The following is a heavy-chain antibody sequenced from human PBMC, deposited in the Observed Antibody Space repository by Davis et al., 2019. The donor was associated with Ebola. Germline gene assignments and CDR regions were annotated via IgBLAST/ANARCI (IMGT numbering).Heavy chain of an antibody. CDR2: ISSSSSYI. V-gene: IGHV3-21*01. CDR1: GFTFSSYS. D-gene: IGHD2-2*01. Sequence: GESLKISCAASGFTFSSYSMNWVRQAPGKGLEWVSSISSSSSYIYYADSVKGRFTISRDNAKNSLYLQMNSLRAEDTAVYYCAREKDIVVVPAPFDYWGQGTLVTVSS. CDR3: AREKDIVVVPAPFDY. J-gene: IGHJ4*02.